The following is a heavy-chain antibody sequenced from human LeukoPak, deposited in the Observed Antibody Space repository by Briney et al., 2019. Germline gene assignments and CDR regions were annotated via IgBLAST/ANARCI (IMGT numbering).Heavy chain of an antibody. D-gene: IGHD1-26*01. CDR3: ARDIKPIVGASYFDY. Sequence: GASVKVSCKASGYTFTSYGISWVRQAPGQGLEWMGWISAYNGNTNYAQKLQGRVTMTTDTSTSTAYMELRSLRSDDTAVYYCARDIKPIVGASYFDYWGQGTLATVSS. J-gene: IGHJ4*02. CDR2: ISAYNGNT. CDR1: GYTFTSYG. V-gene: IGHV1-18*01.